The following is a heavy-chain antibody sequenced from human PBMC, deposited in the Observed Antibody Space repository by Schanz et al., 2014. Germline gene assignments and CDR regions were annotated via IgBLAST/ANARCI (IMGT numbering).Heavy chain of an antibody. CDR2: INTNTANP. CDR1: GYTFTSYY. Sequence: QVQLVQSGAELKKPGASVTVSCKASGYTFTSYYIDWVRQAPGQGLEWMGWINTNTANPTYAQGFTGRFVYTLDASVTTAYLEISSLKAEDTAVYYCARGYSGYSHFDYWGQGALVTVSS. V-gene: IGHV7-4-1*02. D-gene: IGHD5-12*01. CDR3: ARGYSGYSHFDY. J-gene: IGHJ4*02.